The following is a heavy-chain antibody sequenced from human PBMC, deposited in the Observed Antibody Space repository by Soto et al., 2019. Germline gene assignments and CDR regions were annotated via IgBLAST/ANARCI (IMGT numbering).Heavy chain of an antibody. CDR3: ARWYDSSGYFLGDGMDV. V-gene: IGHV1-2*02. D-gene: IGHD3-22*01. CDR1: GYTFTGYY. CDR2: INPNSGGT. Sequence: ASVKVSCKASGYTFTGYYMHWVRQAPGQGLEWMGWINPNSGGTNYAQKFQGRVTMTRDTSISTAYMELSGLRSDDTAVYYCARWYDSSGYFLGDGMDVWGQGTTVTVSS. J-gene: IGHJ6*02.